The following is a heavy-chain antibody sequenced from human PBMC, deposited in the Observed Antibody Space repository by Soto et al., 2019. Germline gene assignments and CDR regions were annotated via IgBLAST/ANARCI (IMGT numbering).Heavy chain of an antibody. D-gene: IGHD3-22*01. V-gene: IGHV1-18*01. J-gene: IGHJ4*02. CDR1: GYTFTSYG. CDR2: ISAYNGNT. Sequence: QVQLVQSGAEVKKPGASVKVSCKASGYTFTSYGISWVRQAPGQGLEWMGWISAYNGNTNYAQKLQGRVTMTTDTSPSTAYMKLRSLRSDDTAVYYCARRYYDNSGSSYYFDYWGQGTLVTVSS. CDR3: ARRYYDNSGSSYYFDY.